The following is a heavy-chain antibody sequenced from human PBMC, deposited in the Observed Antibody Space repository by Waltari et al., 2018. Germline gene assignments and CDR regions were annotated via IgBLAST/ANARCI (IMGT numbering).Heavy chain of an antibody. CDR3: ARRYGDYVDAYF. CDR1: GGAITSSSYY. J-gene: IGHJ4*02. V-gene: IGHV4-39*01. Sequence: QLQLQESGPGLVKPSETLSLTCPVSGGAITSSSYYWGWMRQAPGKGLGWIGSFFYRGSTYYNPSLRGRVTISVDASKNQFSLRLSSVTAADTAVYYCARRYGDYVDAYFWGQGTLVTVSS. CDR2: FFYRGST. D-gene: IGHD4-17*01.